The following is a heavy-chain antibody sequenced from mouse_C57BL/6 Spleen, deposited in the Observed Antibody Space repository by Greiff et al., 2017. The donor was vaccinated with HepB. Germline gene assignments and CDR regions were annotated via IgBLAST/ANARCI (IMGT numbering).Heavy chain of an antibody. D-gene: IGHD3-2*02. J-gene: IGHJ3*01. CDR1: GFTFSSYA. Sequence: EVHLVESGGGLVKPGGSLKLSCAASGFTFSSYAMSWVRQTPEKRLEWVATISDGGSYTYYPDNVKGRFTISRDNAKNNLYLQMSHLKSEDTAMYYCARDGGSSGYFAWFAYWGQGTLVTVSA. V-gene: IGHV5-4*01. CDR3: ARDGGSSGYFAWFAY. CDR2: ISDGGSYT.